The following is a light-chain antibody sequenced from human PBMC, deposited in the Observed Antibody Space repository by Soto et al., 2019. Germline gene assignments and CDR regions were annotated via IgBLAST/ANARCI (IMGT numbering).Light chain of an antibody. CDR1: QNISSW. V-gene: IGKV1-5*01. Sequence: DIQMTHSPSALSASVLYIVTITFRSSQNISSWLASYQQKPGKAPKSLIYDASSLESGVSSRLSGSGSVTEFTLTISSLQPDDFATYYCQNYNSYSEAFGQGTKVDIK. CDR2: DAS. CDR3: QNYNSYSEA. J-gene: IGKJ1*01.